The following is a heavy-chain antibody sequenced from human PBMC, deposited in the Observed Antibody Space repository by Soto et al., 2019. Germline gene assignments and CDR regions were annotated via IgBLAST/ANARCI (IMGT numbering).Heavy chain of an antibody. J-gene: IGHJ6*02. Sequence: GASVKVSCKASGGTFSSYAISWVRQAPGQGLEWMGGIIPIFGTANYAQKFQGRVTITADESTSTAYMELSSLRSDDTAVYYCARDSGYDIYYGRDVGGQGTTVTVSS. CDR3: ARDSGYDIYYGRDV. V-gene: IGHV1-69*13. CDR1: GGTFSSYA. CDR2: IIPIFGTA. D-gene: IGHD6-25*01.